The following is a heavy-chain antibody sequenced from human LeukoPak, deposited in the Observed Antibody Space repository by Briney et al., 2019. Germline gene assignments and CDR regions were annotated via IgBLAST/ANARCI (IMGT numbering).Heavy chain of an antibody. Sequence: GGSLRLSCAASGFTFSSYAMNWVRQAPGKGLEWVSGISGSGGSTYYADSVKGRFTISRDNSKNTLYLQMNSLRAEDTAVYYCAKQGGGTHDYWGQGTLVTVSS. D-gene: IGHD1-26*01. J-gene: IGHJ4*02. V-gene: IGHV3-23*01. CDR3: AKQGGGTHDY. CDR1: GFTFSSYA. CDR2: ISGSGGST.